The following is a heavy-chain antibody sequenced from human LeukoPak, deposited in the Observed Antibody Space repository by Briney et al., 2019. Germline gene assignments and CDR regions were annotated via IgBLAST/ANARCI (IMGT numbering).Heavy chain of an antibody. CDR3: AKDLRYFDSPSDY. CDR2: INWNGGST. CDR1: GFTFDDYG. J-gene: IGHJ4*02. D-gene: IGHD3-9*01. Sequence: PGGSLRLSCAASGFTFDDYGMSWVRQAPGKGLEWVSGINWNGGSTGYADSVKGRFTISRDNAKNSLYLQMNSLRAEDTAVYYCAKDLRYFDSPSDYWGQGTLVTVSS. V-gene: IGHV3-20*04.